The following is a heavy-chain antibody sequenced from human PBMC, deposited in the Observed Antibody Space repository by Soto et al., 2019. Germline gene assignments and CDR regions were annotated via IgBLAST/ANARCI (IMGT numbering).Heavy chain of an antibody. D-gene: IGHD3-16*01. CDR2: MYSGGDI. CDR3: VSRIPSWVFDY. J-gene: IGHJ4*01. V-gene: IGHV3-53*01. CDR1: GFTVNTNY. Sequence: GGSLRLSCLFSGFTVNTNYMYWVRQAPGRGLEWVSAMYSGGDIHYADSVKGRFTISRDTSENTLYLRMDKLRVEDTAVYFCVSRIPSWVFDYWGQGTLVTVSS.